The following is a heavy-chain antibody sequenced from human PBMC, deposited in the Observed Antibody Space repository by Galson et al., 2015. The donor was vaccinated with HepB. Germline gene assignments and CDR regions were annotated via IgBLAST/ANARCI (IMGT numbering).Heavy chain of an antibody. CDR2: FDPEDGET. CDR1: GYTLTELS. J-gene: IGHJ4*02. D-gene: IGHD6-13*01. CDR3: ATFGYSSSWSAFDY. Sequence: SVKVSCKVSGYTLTELSMHWVRQAPGKGPEWMGGFDPEDGETIYAQKFQGRVTMTEDTSTDTAYMELSSLRSEDTAVYYCATFGYSSSWSAFDYWGQGTLVTVSS. V-gene: IGHV1-24*01.